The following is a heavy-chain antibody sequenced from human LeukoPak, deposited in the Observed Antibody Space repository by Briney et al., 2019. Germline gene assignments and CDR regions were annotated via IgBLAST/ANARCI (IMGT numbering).Heavy chain of an antibody. Sequence: SETMSLTCTLYRGSTTTICYYWGWIRQPPGKGLEWIGSIYYSGSTYYNPSLKSRVPISVDTSQTQCSLELNSVTAAHTAMHRCTGHSGGGGGSVDYWGQGTLVTVSS. CDR1: RGSTTTICYY. CDR2: IYYSGST. V-gene: IGHV4-39*01. J-gene: IGHJ4*02. D-gene: IGHD2-15*01. CDR3: TGHSGGGGGSVDY.